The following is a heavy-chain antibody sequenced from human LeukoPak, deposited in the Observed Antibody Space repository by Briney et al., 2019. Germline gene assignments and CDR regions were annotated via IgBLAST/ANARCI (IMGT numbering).Heavy chain of an antibody. J-gene: IGHJ4*02. Sequence: GRSLRLSCAVSGFTFSSFAMNWVRQAPGKGLEWVAVVSFDGSNKYYADSVKGRFTISRDNSKNTMYLQMNSLRAEDTAVYFCARGPAYYYDSSGYYPGFDYWGQGTLVTVSS. D-gene: IGHD3-22*01. CDR2: VSFDGSNK. CDR3: ARGPAYYYDSSGYYPGFDY. V-gene: IGHV3-30*04. CDR1: GFTFSSFA.